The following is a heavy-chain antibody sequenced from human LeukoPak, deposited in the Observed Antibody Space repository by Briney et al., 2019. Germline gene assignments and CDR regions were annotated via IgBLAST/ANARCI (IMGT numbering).Heavy chain of an antibody. CDR1: GFTFSSYS. J-gene: IGHJ3*01. Sequence: PGGSLRLSCAASGFTFSSYSMNWVRQAPGKGLEWVANIKEDGSEKVYVDSVKGLFTISRDNAKNSVYLQMHSLRAEDTAVYYCARFITVVTSGAFDLWGQGTMVTVSS. CDR2: IKEDGSEK. CDR3: ARFITVVTSGAFDL. D-gene: IGHD2-21*02. V-gene: IGHV3-7*05.